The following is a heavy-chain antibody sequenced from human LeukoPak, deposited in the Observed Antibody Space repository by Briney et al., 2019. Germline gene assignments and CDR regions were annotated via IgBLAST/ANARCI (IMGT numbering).Heavy chain of an antibody. CDR2: IYSRGNT. V-gene: IGHV4-39*07. CDR1: GVSISSGSNY. Sequence: PSETLSLTCSVSGVSISSGSNYWGWIRQPPGKTLEWIGSIYSRGNTYYNPSLKSRVIILIDTAKNHFSLNLSSVTAADTAVYYCARSDGYGLVGIWGQGTMVTVSS. J-gene: IGHJ3*02. CDR3: ARSDGYGLVGI. D-gene: IGHD3-10*01.